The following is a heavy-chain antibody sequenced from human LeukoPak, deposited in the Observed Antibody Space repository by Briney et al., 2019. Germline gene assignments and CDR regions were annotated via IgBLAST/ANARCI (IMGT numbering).Heavy chain of an antibody. CDR2: ISSSGSTI. D-gene: IGHD5/OR15-5a*01. CDR1: GFTFSSYE. V-gene: IGHV3-48*03. Sequence: GGSLRLSCAASGFTFSSYEMNWVRQAPGKGLEWVSYISSSGSTIYYADSVKGRFTISRDNAKNSLFLEMNSLRAEDTAVYYCTRDRGLLSTIYYYYFMDVWGKGTTVTISS. CDR3: TRDRGLLSTIYYYYFMDV. J-gene: IGHJ6*03.